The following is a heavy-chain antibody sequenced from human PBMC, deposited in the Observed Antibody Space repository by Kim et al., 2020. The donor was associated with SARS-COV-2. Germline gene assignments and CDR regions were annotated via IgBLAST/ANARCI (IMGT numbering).Heavy chain of an antibody. Sequence: GGSLRLSCAASGFTFSSYWMSWVRQAPGKGLEWVANIKQDGSEKYYVDSVKGRFTISRDNAKNSLYLQMNSLRAEDTAVYYCARDLVEYDSSGYYLDYWGQGTLVTVSS. J-gene: IGHJ4*02. CDR1: GFTFSSYW. CDR3: ARDLVEYDSSGYYLDY. V-gene: IGHV3-7*03. CDR2: IKQDGSEK. D-gene: IGHD3-22*01.